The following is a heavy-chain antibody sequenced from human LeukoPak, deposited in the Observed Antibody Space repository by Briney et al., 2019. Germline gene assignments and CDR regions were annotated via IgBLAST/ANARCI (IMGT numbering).Heavy chain of an antibody. Sequence: GGSLRLSCAASGFTLSTYAMSWVRQAPGKGVEWVSTISASGDNTYYADSVKGRFTISRDNSKNTVYLQMNSLRAENTAVYYCVSFYETYWGRGTLVTVSS. J-gene: IGHJ4*02. D-gene: IGHD2/OR15-2a*01. CDR2: ISASGDNT. CDR3: VSFYETY. V-gene: IGHV3-23*01. CDR1: GFTLSTYA.